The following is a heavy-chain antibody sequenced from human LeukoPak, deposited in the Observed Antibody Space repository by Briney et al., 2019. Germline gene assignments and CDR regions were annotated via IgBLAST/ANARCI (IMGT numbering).Heavy chain of an antibody. D-gene: IGHD3-22*01. J-gene: IGHJ4*02. CDR3: ARDPGYYYDSSGYFLDY. V-gene: IGHV3-21*01. Sequence: PGGSLRLSCAASGFTFSSYSMNWVRQAPGKGLEWVSSISSSSSYIYYADSVKGRFTISRDNAENSLYLQMNSLRAEDTAAYYCARDPGYYYDSSGYFLDYWGQGTLVTVSS. CDR1: GFTFSSYS. CDR2: ISSSSSYI.